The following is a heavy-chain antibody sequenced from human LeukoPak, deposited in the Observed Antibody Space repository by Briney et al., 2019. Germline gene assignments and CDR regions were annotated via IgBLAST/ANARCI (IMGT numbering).Heavy chain of an antibody. D-gene: IGHD2-2*01. CDR3: AKGDIVVVPAAAFDY. CDR1: GFTFSSYT. J-gene: IGHJ4*02. CDR2: ISGSGGST. V-gene: IGHV3-23*01. Sequence: HPGGSLRLSWAASGFTFSSYTMSWVRQAPGKGLGWVSAISGSGGSTYYADSVKGRFTISSDNSKNTLYLHMNSLSAEDTAVYYCAKGDIVVVPAAAFDYWGQGTLVTVSS.